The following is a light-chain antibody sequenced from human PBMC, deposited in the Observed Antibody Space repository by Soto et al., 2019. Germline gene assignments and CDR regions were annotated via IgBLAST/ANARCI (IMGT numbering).Light chain of an antibody. V-gene: IGKV3-11*01. CDR1: QSVSSY. CDR2: DAF. J-gene: IGKJ3*01. CDR3: QQCGNWPLFT. Sequence: EIVLTQSPATLSLSPGERVTLSCRASQSVSSYLAWYQQKPGQAPRLLIYDAFNRATGIPARFSGSGSGTDFTLTISSLEPEDFAVYYCQQCGNWPLFTFGPGTKVDIK.